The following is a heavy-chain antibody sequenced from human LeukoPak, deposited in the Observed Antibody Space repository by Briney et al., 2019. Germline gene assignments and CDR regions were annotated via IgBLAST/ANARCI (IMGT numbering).Heavy chain of an antibody. D-gene: IGHD2/OR15-2a*01. CDR1: GFTFSDYG. J-gene: IGHJ3*02. V-gene: IGHV3-33*01. CDR2: IWYDGSNK. CDR3: AREQYGSDDALDI. Sequence: GGSLRLSCAASGFTFSDYGMHWVRQAPGKGLEWVAVIWYDGSNKYYADPVKGRFTVSRDNSKNTLDLQMSSLRAEDTAVYYCAREQYGSDDALDIWGQGTLVTVSS.